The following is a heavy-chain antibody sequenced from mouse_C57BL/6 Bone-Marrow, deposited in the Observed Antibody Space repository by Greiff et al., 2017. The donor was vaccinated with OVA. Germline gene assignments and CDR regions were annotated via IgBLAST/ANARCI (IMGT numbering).Heavy chain of an antibody. J-gene: IGHJ1*03. CDR1: GYTFTSYW. Sequence: QVQLQQPGAELVKPGASVKLSCKASGYTFTSYWMHWVKQRPGQGLEWIGMIHPNSGSTNYNEKFKSKATLTVDKASSTAYMQLSLLTSAYSAFYYCARRHYRPLYFAVCGTGTTVTVSS. D-gene: IGHD1-1*02. CDR3: ARRHYRPLYFAV. V-gene: IGHV1-64*01. CDR2: IHPNSGST.